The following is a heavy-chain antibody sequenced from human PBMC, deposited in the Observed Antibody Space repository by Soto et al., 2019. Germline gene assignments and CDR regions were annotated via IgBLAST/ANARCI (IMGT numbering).Heavy chain of an antibody. CDR1: GGTFSSYA. CDR2: IIPIFGTA. D-gene: IGHD1-7*01. CDR3: ARDRGNNLNSFWFDP. J-gene: IGHJ5*02. Sequence: QVQLVQSGAEVKKPGSSVKVSCKASGGTFSSYAISWVRQAPGQGLEWMGGIIPIFGTANYAQKFQGRVTITADESTSTAYMEVGSLRSEDRAVYYCARDRGNNLNSFWFDPWGQGTLFTVSS. V-gene: IGHV1-69*01.